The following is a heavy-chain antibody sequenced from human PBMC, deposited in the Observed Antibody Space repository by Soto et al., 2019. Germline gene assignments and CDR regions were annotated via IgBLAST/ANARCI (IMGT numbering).Heavy chain of an antibody. V-gene: IGHV4-4*07. Sequence: SETLSLTCTVSGGSISSYYWSWIRQPAGKGLEWIGRIYTSGSTNYNPSLKSRVTMSVDTSKNQFSLKLSSVTAADTAVYYCARENRTGKGDNWFDPWGQGTLVTVSS. CDR2: IYTSGST. CDR3: ARENRTGKGDNWFDP. CDR1: GGSISSYY. J-gene: IGHJ5*02.